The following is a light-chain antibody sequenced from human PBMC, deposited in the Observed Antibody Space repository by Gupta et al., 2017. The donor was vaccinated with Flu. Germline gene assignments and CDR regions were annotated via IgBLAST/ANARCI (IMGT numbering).Light chain of an antibody. Sequence: AIQMTQSPSSLSASVGDRVTITCRACQGSRNDLGWYQQKPGKAPKLLNYAASSLQSGVPSSGSSSVSGKDFPLTISRLHPEDSTYYYYLKDYNHPQTFGQGTKVEIK. CDR3: LKDYNHPQT. V-gene: IGKV1-6*01. J-gene: IGKJ1*01. CDR1: QGSRND. CDR2: AAS.